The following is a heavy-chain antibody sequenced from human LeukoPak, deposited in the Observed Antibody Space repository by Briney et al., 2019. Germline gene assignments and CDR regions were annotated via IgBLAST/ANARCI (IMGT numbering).Heavy chain of an antibody. CDR2: IYYSGST. J-gene: IGHJ4*02. D-gene: IGHD2-2*02. CDR3: ARLEPLLYPVEIYFDY. CDR1: GGSISSSSYY. Sequence: SETLSLTCTVSGGSISSSSYYWGWIRQPPGKGLEWIGSIYYSGSTYYNPSLKSRVTISVDTSKNQFSLKLSSVTAADTAVYCCARLEPLLYPVEIYFDYWGQGTLVTVSS. V-gene: IGHV4-39*01.